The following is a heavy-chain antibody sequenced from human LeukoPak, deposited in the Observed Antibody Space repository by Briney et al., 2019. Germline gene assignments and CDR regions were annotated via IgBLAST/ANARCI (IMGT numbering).Heavy chain of an antibody. CDR3: ARVLGGEQLFDY. V-gene: IGHV4-38-2*01. CDR1: GYSISSGYY. D-gene: IGHD6-13*01. Sequence: PSETLSLTCAVSGYSISSGYYWGWIRQPPGKGLEWIGSIYHSGSTYYNPSLKSRVTISVGTSKNQFSLKLSSVTAADTAVYYCARVLGGEQLFDYWGQGTLVTVSS. CDR2: IYHSGST. J-gene: IGHJ4*02.